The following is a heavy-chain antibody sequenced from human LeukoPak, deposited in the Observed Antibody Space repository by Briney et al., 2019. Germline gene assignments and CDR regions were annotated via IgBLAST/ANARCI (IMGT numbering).Heavy chain of an antibody. D-gene: IGHD5-18*01. J-gene: IGHJ4*02. Sequence: GGSLRLSCAASGFTFSSYGMHWVRQAPGKGLEWVAVISYDGSNKYYADSVKGRFTISRDNSKNTLYLQMNSLRAEDTAVYYCAKVAGDTAMVPPDYWGQGTLVTVSS. CDR2: ISYDGSNK. V-gene: IGHV3-30*18. CDR1: GFTFSSYG. CDR3: AKVAGDTAMVPPDY.